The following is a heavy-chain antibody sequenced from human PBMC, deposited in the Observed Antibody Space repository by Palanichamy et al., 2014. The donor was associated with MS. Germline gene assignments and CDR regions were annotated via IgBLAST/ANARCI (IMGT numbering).Heavy chain of an antibody. CDR3: TRSLVVVVAASGAWYYGMDV. V-gene: IGHV3-49*04. J-gene: IGHJ6*02. Sequence: EVQLVESGGGLVQPGRSLRLSCTASGFTFGDYAMSWVRQAPGKGLEWVGFIRSKAYSGTTEYAASVKGRFTISRDDSESIAYLQMNSLKTEDTAVYYCTRSLVVVVAASGAWYYGMDVWGQGTTVTVSS. CDR2: IRSKAYSGTT. CDR1: GFTFGDYA. D-gene: IGHD2-15*01.